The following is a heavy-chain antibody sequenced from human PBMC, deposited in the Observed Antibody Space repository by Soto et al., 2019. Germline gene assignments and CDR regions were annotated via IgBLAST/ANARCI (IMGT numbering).Heavy chain of an antibody. V-gene: IGHV5-51*01. J-gene: IGHJ4*02. Sequence: GESLKISCKGSGYSFTSYWIGWVRQMPGKGLEWMGIIYPGDSDTRYSPSFQGQVTISADKSISTAYLQWSSLKASDTAMYYCARQGGDCSGGSCYSNYWGQGTLVTVSS. D-gene: IGHD2-15*01. CDR2: IYPGDSDT. CDR3: ARQGGDCSGGSCYSNY. CDR1: GYSFTSYW.